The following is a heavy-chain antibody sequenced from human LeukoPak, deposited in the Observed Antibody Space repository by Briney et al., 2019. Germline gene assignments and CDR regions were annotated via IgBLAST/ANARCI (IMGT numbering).Heavy chain of an antibody. D-gene: IGHD4-17*01. CDR2: ISSSGSTI. V-gene: IGHV3-48*04. Sequence: GGSLRLSCGASGFTFSSHGMNWVRQAPGKGLEWVSYISSSGSTIYYADSVKGRFTIPRDNAKNSLYLQMNSLRAEDTAVYYCARDKGLRQPRGAFDIWGQGTMVTVSS. J-gene: IGHJ3*02. CDR1: GFTFSSHG. CDR3: ARDKGLRQPRGAFDI.